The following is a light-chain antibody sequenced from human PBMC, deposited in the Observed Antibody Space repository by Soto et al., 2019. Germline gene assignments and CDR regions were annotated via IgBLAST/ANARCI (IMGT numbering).Light chain of an antibody. V-gene: IGKV1-39*01. CDR2: GAT. Sequence: DIQMTQSPSSLSASVGDRVTITCRASQSITTYLNWYQQKPGKAPKLLIFGATALQSGVPSRFSGSGSGTEFTLTISSLQPDDFATYYCQQYSTYPWTFGQGTKVDIK. CDR1: QSITTY. CDR3: QQYSTYPWT. J-gene: IGKJ1*01.